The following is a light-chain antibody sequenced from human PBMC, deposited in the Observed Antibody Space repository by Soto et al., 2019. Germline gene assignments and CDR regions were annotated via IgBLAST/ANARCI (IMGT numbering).Light chain of an antibody. CDR2: DAS. V-gene: IGKV3-11*01. J-gene: IGKJ2*01. Sequence: IVLTQYPATVALSPGDRATLSCRASQSVCSYLAWYQHKPGQAPRLLSYDASNSATGIPARFSGSGYGTDFAHGIGSLEPEDCAVNFCQQRIKWPPHPFGRGPKLEIK. CDR3: QQRIKWPPHP. CDR1: QSVCSY.